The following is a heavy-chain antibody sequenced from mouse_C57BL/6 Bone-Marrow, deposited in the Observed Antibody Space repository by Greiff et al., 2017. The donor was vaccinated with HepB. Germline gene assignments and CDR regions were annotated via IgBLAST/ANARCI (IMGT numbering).Heavy chain of an antibody. D-gene: IGHD1-1*01. V-gene: IGHV3-6*01. CDR1: GYSITSCYY. J-gene: IGHJ1*03. CDR3: AENYYGSSHWYFDV. CDR2: ISYDGSN. Sequence: VQLQQSGPGLVKPSQSLSLTCSVTGYSITSCYYWNWIRQFPGNKLEWMGYISYDGSNNYNPSLKNRISITRDTSKNQFFLKLNSVTTEDTATYYCAENYYGSSHWYFDVWGTGTTVTVSS.